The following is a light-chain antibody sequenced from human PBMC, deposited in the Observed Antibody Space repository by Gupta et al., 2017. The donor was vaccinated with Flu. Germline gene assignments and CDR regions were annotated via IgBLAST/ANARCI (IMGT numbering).Light chain of an antibody. CDR3: QVWDSSSDLWV. Sequence: CGGDNIEYKIVHWYQQKPGQAPVLGVYDDDDRPSGIPERFSGSSSAHTATLTISRVEAGDEAGYDCQVWDSSSDLWVFGGGTELTVL. V-gene: IGLV3-21*02. J-gene: IGLJ3*02. CDR2: DDD. CDR1: NIEYKI.